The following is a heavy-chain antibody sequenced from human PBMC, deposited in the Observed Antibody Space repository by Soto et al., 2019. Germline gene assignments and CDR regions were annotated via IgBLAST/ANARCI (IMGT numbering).Heavy chain of an antibody. CDR2: FYYTGIT. V-gene: IGHV4-59*08. CDR1: GGSISNYY. CDR3: ARHPRPGSGYYFYYYYYMDV. Sequence: SETLSLTCTVSGGSISNYYWSWIRQPPGKGLEWIGYFYYTGITNYNPSLKSRIPMSVDTSKNQFSLKLSSVTAADTAVYYCARHPRPGSGYYFYYYYYMDVWGKGTTVTVSS. D-gene: IGHD3-3*01. J-gene: IGHJ6*03.